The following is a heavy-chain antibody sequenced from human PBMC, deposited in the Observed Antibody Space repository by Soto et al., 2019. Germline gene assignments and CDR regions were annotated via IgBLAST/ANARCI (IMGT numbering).Heavy chain of an antibody. V-gene: IGHV1-69*12. CDR1: AGTFSSYA. CDR3: ARASGYCGGDCYPAFDY. D-gene: IGHD2-21*02. CDR2: IIPIFGTA. J-gene: IGHJ4*02. Sequence: QVQLVQSGAAVKKPGSSVKVSCKASAGTFSSYAISWVRQAPGQGLEWMGGIIPIFGTANYAQKIQGRVTITADESTSTAYMELSSLRSEDTAVYYCARASGYCGGDCYPAFDYWGQGTLVTVSS.